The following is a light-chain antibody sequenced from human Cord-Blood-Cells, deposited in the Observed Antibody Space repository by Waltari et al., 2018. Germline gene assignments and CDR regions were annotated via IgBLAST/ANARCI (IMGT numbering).Light chain of an antibody. Sequence: QSALTQPASVSGSPGQSITISCTGTSSDVGGHNFVSWYQQHPGNAPKLMIYDVSKRPSGVSNRFSGSKSGNTASLTISGLQAEDEADYYCSSYTSSSTWVFGGGTKLTVL. CDR1: SSDVGGHNF. CDR3: SSYTSSSTWV. J-gene: IGLJ3*02. V-gene: IGLV2-14*01. CDR2: DVS.